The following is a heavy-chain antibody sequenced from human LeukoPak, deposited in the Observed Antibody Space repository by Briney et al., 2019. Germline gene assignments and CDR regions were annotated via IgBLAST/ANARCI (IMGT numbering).Heavy chain of an antibody. CDR1: GFTFSTHG. D-gene: IGHD1-26*01. J-gene: IGHJ1*01. CDR2: IWYDGSNK. V-gene: IGHV3-33*01. CDR3: VRGGSLVYFQH. Sequence: PGRSLRLSCAASGFTFSTHGTHWVRQAPGKGLEWVAVIWYDGSNKYYADSVKGRFTISRDNAKDTLYLQMNSLRAEDTAVYYCVRGGSLVYFQHWGQGTLVTVSS.